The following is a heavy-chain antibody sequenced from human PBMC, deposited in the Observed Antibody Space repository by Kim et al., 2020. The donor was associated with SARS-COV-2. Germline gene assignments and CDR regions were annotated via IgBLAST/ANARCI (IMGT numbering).Heavy chain of an antibody. J-gene: IGHJ4*02. V-gene: IGHV5-10-1*01. CDR3: ATSTSCYLCAYDY. D-gene: IGHD2-2*01. Sequence: SPSFQGHVTIAADKSISTAYLQWSSLKASDTAMYYCATSTSCYLCAYDYWGQGTLVTVSS.